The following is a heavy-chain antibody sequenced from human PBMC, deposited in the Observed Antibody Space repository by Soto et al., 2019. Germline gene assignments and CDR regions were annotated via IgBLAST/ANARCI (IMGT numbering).Heavy chain of an antibody. CDR1: GGSISSSSYY. V-gene: IGHV4-39*01. J-gene: IGHJ3*01. CDR2: IYYSGGT. CDR3: ARQYFGVVMVGAFER. Sequence: PSETLSLTCTVSGGSISSSSYYWGWIRQPPGKGLEWIGSIYYSGGTYYNPSLKSRVTISVGTSKNQFSLKLSSVTAADTAVYYCARQYFGVVMVGAFERWGEGT. D-gene: IGHD3-3*01.